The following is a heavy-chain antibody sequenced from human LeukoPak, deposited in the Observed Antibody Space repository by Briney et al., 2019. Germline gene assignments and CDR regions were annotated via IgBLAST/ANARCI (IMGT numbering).Heavy chain of an antibody. CDR3: ARPLDYYGSGSDPLDY. CDR1: GFTFSSYS. Sequence: PGGSLRLSCAASGFTFSSYSMNWVRQAPGKGLEWVSYISSSSSTIYYADSVKGRFTISRDNAKNSLYLQMNSLRAEDTAVYYCARPLDYYGSGSDPLDYWGQRTLVTVSS. D-gene: IGHD3-10*01. J-gene: IGHJ4*02. CDR2: ISSSSSTI. V-gene: IGHV3-48*01.